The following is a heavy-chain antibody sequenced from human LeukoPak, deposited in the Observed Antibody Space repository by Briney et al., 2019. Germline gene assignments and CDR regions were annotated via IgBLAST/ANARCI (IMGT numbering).Heavy chain of an antibody. D-gene: IGHD5-18*01. CDR3: ARDRRNGYSYEASYHGMDV. V-gene: IGHV1-69*01. CDR2: IIPIFGTA. Sequence: SVKVSCKASGGTFSSYAISWVRQAPGQGLEWMGGIIPIFGTANYAQKFQGRVTITADESTSTAYMELSSLRSEDTAVYYCARDRRNGYSYEASYHGMDVWGQGTTVTVSS. CDR1: GGTFSSYA. J-gene: IGHJ6*02.